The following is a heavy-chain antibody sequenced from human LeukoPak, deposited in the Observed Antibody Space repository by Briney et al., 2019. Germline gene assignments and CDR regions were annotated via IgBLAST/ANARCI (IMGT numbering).Heavy chain of an antibody. CDR3: ARHGYCSGGSCYWDY. J-gene: IGHJ4*02. D-gene: IGHD2-15*01. CDR2: IYYSGST. Sequence: TSETLSLTCIVSGGSISPYYWSWIRQPPGSGLEWIAYIYYSGSTSYNPSLKSRVAISVDTSNNEVSLKLSSVTAAETAVYYCARHGYCSGGSCYWDYWGQGTLVTVSS. CDR1: GGSISPYY. V-gene: IGHV4-59*08.